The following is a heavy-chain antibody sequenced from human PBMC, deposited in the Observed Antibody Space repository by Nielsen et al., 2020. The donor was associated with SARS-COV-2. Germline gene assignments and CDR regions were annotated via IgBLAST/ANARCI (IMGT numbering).Heavy chain of an antibody. CDR3: AGQQYDILTGRFDP. CDR2: IYYSGAT. Sequence: WVRQPPGTGLEWIGSIYYSGATYYNASLKSRVTISVDTTKNQLSLKLNSVTAADTAMYYCAGQQYDILTGRFDPWGQGTLVTVSS. J-gene: IGHJ5*02. V-gene: IGHV4-39*01. D-gene: IGHD3-9*01.